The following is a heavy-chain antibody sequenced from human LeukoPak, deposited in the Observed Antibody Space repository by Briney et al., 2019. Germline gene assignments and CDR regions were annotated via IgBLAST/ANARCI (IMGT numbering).Heavy chain of an antibody. D-gene: IGHD4-17*01. CDR1: GYTFTGYY. CDR2: INPNSGGT. Sequence: ASVKVSCKASGYTFTGYYMHWVRQAPGQGLEWMGRINPNSGGTNYAQKFQGRVTMTRDTSISTAYMELSRLRSDDTAVYYCARGADYGDDGGWFDPWGQGTLVTVSS. V-gene: IGHV1-2*06. J-gene: IGHJ5*02. CDR3: ARGADYGDDGGWFDP.